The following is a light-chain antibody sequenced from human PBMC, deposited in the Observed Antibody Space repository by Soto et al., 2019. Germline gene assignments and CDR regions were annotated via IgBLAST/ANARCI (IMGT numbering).Light chain of an antibody. CDR1: ESISTW. CDR2: KAS. V-gene: IGKV1-5*03. CDR3: QHYSISYS. Sequence: DIRMTQSPSTLPASVGDRVTITCRASESISTWLAWYQQKPGKAPKLLIYKASTLESGVPSRFSGGGSGTEFTLTISSLQPEDFATYYCQHYSISYSFGPGTTVDLK. J-gene: IGKJ3*01.